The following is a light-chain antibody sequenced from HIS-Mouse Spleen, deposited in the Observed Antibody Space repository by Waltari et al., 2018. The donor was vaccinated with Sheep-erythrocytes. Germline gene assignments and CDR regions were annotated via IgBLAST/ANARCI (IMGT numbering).Light chain of an antibody. Sequence: SYVLTQPPSVSVAPGQTARITCGGNNIGSKSVHWYQQKPGQAPVLVVDNDSDRPSGIPEGCSGSNSGNTATLTISRVEAGDEADYYCQVWDSSSDHPYVFGTGTKVTVL. CDR1: NIGSKS. CDR3: QVWDSSSDHPYV. J-gene: IGLJ1*01. V-gene: IGLV3-21*02. CDR2: NDS.